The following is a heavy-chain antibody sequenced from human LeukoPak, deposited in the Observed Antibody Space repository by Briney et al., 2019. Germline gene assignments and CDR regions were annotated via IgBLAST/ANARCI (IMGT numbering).Heavy chain of an antibody. D-gene: IGHD1-26*01. J-gene: IGHJ4*02. CDR3: AKGAHSGSYLHFDY. V-gene: IGHV3-23*01. CDR1: GFTFSSYA. Sequence: GGSLRLSCAASGFTFSSYAISWVRQAPGKGLEWVSAISGSGGSTYYADSVKGWFTISRDNSKNTLYLQMNSLRAEDTAVYYCAKGAHSGSYLHFDYWGQGTLVTVSS. CDR2: ISGSGGST.